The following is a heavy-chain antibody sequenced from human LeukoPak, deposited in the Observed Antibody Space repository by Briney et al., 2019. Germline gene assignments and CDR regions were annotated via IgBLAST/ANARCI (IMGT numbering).Heavy chain of an antibody. V-gene: IGHV1-69*06. Sequence: GASVTVSCKASGGTFSSYAISWVRQAPGQGLEWMGGIIPIFGTANYAQKFQGRVTITADKSTSTAYMELSSLRSEDTAVYYCARDRGTTIPHANWFDPWGQGTLVTVSS. CDR1: GGTFSSYA. D-gene: IGHD4-17*01. CDR2: IIPIFGTA. CDR3: ARDRGTTIPHANWFDP. J-gene: IGHJ5*02.